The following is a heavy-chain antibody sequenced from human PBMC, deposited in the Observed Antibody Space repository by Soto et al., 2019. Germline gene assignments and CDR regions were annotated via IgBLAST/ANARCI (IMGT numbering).Heavy chain of an antibody. J-gene: IGHJ5*02. CDR1: GGSVSSGSYY. CDR2: IYYSGST. CDR3: ARVVIRVGANPFDP. D-gene: IGHD1-26*01. Sequence: QVQLQESGPGLVKPSETLSLTCTVSGGSVSSGSYYWSWIRQPPGKGLEWIGYIYYSGSTNYNPSLQSRVTISVDTSKNQFSLKLSSVTAADTAGYYCARVVIRVGANPFDPRGQGALVTVSS. V-gene: IGHV4-61*01.